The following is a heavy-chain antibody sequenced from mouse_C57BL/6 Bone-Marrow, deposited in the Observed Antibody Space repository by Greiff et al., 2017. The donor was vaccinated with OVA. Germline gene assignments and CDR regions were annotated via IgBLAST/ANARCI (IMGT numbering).Heavy chain of an antibody. CDR1: GYTFTSYW. CDR3: AISPPHYYGSSLFAY. J-gene: IGHJ3*01. V-gene: IGHV1-64*01. D-gene: IGHD1-1*01. CDR2: IHPNSGST. Sequence: QVQLQQPGAELVKPGASVKLSCKASGYTFTSYWMHWVKQRPGQGLEWIGMIHPNSGSTNYNEKFKSKATLTVDKSSSTAYMQLSSLTSEDSAVYYCAISPPHYYGSSLFAYWGQGTLVTVSA.